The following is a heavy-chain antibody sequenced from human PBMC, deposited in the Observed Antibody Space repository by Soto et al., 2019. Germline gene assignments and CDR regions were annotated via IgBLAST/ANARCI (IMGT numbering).Heavy chain of an antibody. Sequence: SETLSLTCTVSGGSISSYYWSWIRQPPGKGLEWIGYIYYSGSTNYNPSLKSRVTISVDTSKNQFSLKLGSVTAADTAVYYCARVMEGVYYGDYFFDYWGQGTLVTVSS. CDR3: ARVMEGVYYGDYFFDY. J-gene: IGHJ4*02. CDR1: GGSISSYY. D-gene: IGHD4-17*01. V-gene: IGHV4-59*01. CDR2: IYYSGST.